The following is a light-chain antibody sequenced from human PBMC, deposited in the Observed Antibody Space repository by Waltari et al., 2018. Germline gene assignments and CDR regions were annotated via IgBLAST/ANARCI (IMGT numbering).Light chain of an antibody. CDR2: DSY. CDR3: WLAYTGGIVV. Sequence: QAVVTQEPSLTVSPGGTVTLTCGSSTGPVTSGNFPYWLQQNPGQAPRTLIYDSYIRQSGTPGRFSASRVGGKAVLTRSGAQAEDEAKYYCWLAYTGGIVVFGGGTELAVL. J-gene: IGLJ2*01. CDR1: TGPVTSGNF. V-gene: IGLV7-46*01.